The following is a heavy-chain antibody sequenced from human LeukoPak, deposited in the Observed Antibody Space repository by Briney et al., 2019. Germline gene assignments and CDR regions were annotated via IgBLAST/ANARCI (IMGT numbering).Heavy chain of an antibody. CDR3: AREGYYSSSWYLDY. Sequence: PGGSLRLSCAASGFTFSDYYMSWIRQAPGKGPEWVSYISSSGSTIYYADSVKGRFTISRDNAKNSLYLQMNSLRAEDTAVYYCAREGYYSSSWYLDYWGQGTLVTVSS. D-gene: IGHD6-13*01. J-gene: IGHJ4*02. V-gene: IGHV3-11*01. CDR2: ISSSGSTI. CDR1: GFTFSDYY.